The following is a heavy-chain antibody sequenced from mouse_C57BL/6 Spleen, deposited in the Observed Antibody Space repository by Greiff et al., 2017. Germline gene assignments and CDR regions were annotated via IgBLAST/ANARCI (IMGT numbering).Heavy chain of an antibody. D-gene: IGHD3-2*02. V-gene: IGHV1-85*01. J-gene: IGHJ2*01. CDR3: ARGDNSGLFDY. Sequence: VKLQQSGPELVKPGASVKLSCKASGFTITGYYMHWVKQRPGQGLEWIGRIYPGDGGTKYTQKFKGKATLTVDTSSNTAYMQLHSLTSEDTAVYYCARGDNSGLFDYWGQGTTLTVSS. CDR2: IYPGDGGT. CDR1: GFTITGYY.